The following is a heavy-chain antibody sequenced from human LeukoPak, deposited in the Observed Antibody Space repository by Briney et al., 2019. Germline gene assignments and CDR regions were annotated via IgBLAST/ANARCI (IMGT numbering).Heavy chain of an antibody. V-gene: IGHV1-2*02. Sequence: ASVKVSCKASGYTFTGYHMHWLRQAPGQGLEWMGWINPNSGGTNYAQKLQERVTMTRDTPISTAYMELSRLRSDDTAVYYCARSVYGSSFDYWGQGTLVTVSS. J-gene: IGHJ4*02. CDR2: INPNSGGT. CDR1: GYTFTGYH. CDR3: ARSVYGSSFDY. D-gene: IGHD6-6*01.